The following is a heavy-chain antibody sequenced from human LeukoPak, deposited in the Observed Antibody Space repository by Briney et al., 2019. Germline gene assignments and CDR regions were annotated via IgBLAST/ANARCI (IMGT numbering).Heavy chain of an antibody. V-gene: IGHV3-23*01. CDR3: AKDVMITFGPVMAPPFDY. CDR2: ISSSGGST. J-gene: IGHJ4*02. CDR1: GFTFSSYG. D-gene: IGHD3-16*01. Sequence: GGTLRLSCAASGFTFSSYGMSWVRQAPGKGLEWVSAISSSGGSTYYPDSVKGRFTISRDNSKNTLFLLMNSLRAEDTAVYYCAKDVMITFGPVMAPPFDYWGQGTLVTVSS.